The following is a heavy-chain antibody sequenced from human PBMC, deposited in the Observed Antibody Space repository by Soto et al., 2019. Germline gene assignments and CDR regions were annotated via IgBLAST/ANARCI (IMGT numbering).Heavy chain of an antibody. J-gene: IGHJ4*02. Sequence: QVQLVESGGGVVQPGRSLRLSCAASGFTFSSYGMHWVRQAPGKGLEWVAVISYDGSNKYYADSVKGRFTISRDNSKNTLYLQMNSLRAEDTAVYYCAKGGPHLSSLLVYFDYWGQGTLVTVSS. CDR1: GFTFSSYG. V-gene: IGHV3-30*18. CDR3: AKGGPHLSSLLVYFDY. CDR2: ISYDGSNK. D-gene: IGHD6-6*01.